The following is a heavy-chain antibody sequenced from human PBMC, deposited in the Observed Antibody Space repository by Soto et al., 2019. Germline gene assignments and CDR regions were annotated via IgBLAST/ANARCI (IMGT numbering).Heavy chain of an antibody. CDR3: AKAQYYYDSSGYYPPDY. CDR1: GFTFSSYA. Sequence: GGSLRLSCAASGFTFSSYAMSWVRQAPGKGLEWVSAISGSGGSTCYADSVKGRFTISRDNSKNTLYLQMNSLRAEDTAVYYCAKAQYYYDSSGYYPPDYWGQGTLVTVSS. J-gene: IGHJ4*02. D-gene: IGHD3-22*01. V-gene: IGHV3-23*01. CDR2: ISGSGGST.